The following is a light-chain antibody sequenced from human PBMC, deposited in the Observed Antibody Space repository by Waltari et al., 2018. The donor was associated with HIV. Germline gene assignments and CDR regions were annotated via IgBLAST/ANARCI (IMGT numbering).Light chain of an antibody. CDR2: RNH. Sequence: QSVLTQPPSASGTLGQGVTISCFGRSSNIGTNTVNWYQHLPGAAPKLIIFRNHQRPSGVPDRFSGSQSGTSAFLTITGLLPGDEATYYCAAWDASLHVVFGGGTQLTVL. CDR3: AAWDASLHVV. J-gene: IGLJ2*01. V-gene: IGLV1-44*01. CDR1: SSNIGTNT.